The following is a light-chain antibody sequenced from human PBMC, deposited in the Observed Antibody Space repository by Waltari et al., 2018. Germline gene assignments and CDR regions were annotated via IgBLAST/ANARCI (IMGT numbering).Light chain of an antibody. Sequence: DIQMTQSPSSVSASVGDTVTITCRASQGISIWLAWYQQKPGRTPDLLIYAASSLQSGVPSRFSGSGSGTDLTLTITRLQPEDFATYYCQQANSFPFTFGGGTKVEI. J-gene: IGKJ4*01. CDR3: QQANSFPFT. CDR1: QGISIW. CDR2: AAS. V-gene: IGKV1D-12*01.